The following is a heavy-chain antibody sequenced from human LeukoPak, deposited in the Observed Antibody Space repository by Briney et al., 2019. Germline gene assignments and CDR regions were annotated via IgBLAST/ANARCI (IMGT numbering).Heavy chain of an antibody. J-gene: IGHJ4*02. CDR2: INAGNGNT. D-gene: IGHD3-16*01. CDR1: GYTFTSYA. CDR3: ARGLRGDYVSYFDY. Sequence: ASVKVSCEASGYTFTSYAMHWVRQAPGQRLEWMGWINAGNGNTKYSQKFQGRVTITRDTSASTAYMELSSLRSEDTAVYYCARGLRGDYVSYFDYWGQGTLVTVSS. V-gene: IGHV1-3*01.